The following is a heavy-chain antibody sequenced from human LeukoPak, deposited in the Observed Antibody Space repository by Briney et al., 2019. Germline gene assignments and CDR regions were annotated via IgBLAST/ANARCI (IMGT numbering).Heavy chain of an antibody. CDR2: IYYSGST. CDR1: GGSISSSSYY. Sequence: SETLSLTCTVSGGSISSSSYYWGWIRQPPGKGLEWIGSIYYSGSTYYNPSLKSRVTIPVDTSKNQFSLKLSSVTAADTAVYYCARHVLSSSWYGSVDYWGQGTLVTVSS. V-gene: IGHV4-39*01. CDR3: ARHVLSSSWYGSVDY. J-gene: IGHJ4*02. D-gene: IGHD6-13*01.